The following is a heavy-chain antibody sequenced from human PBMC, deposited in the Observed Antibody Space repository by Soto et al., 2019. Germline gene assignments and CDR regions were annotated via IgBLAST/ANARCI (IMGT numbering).Heavy chain of an antibody. CDR2: INPNSGGT. V-gene: IGHV1-2*04. CDR1: GYTFTDYS. J-gene: IGHJ6*02. CDR3: AREPGHYYGMDV. Sequence: ASVKVSCKASGYTFTDYSIHWVRQAPGQGLEWMGWINPNSGGTNYVQKFQGWVTMTRDTSISTAYMELSRLRSDDTAVYYCAREPGHYYGMDVWGQGTTVTVSS.